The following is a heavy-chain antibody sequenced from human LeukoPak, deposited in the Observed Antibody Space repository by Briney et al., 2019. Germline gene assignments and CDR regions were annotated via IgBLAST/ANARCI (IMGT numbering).Heavy chain of an antibody. J-gene: IGHJ4*02. CDR3: ARGNCYDSSGYYVDY. CDR1: GFTFSSYS. Sequence: PGGSLRLSCAASGFTFSSYSMNWVCQAPGKGLEWVSYISSSSSTIYYADSVKGRFTISRDNAKNSLYLQMNSLRAEDTAVYYCARGNCYDSSGYYVDYWGQGTLVTVSS. D-gene: IGHD3-22*01. CDR2: ISSSSSTI. V-gene: IGHV3-48*01.